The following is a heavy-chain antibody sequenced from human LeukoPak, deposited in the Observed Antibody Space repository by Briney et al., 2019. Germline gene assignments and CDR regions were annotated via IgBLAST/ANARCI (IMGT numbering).Heavy chain of an antibody. Sequence: ASVKVSCKTSGYIFIGYYMHWVRQAPGQGLEWMGWIDPKSGGTKYAQKFQGRVTMTRDMSINTAYMDLRRLKSDDTAVYYCVRDMDRGQWLVRPYNWGQGTLVTVSS. CDR3: VRDMDRGQWLVRPYN. CDR2: IDPKSGGT. D-gene: IGHD6-19*01. V-gene: IGHV1-2*02. J-gene: IGHJ4*02. CDR1: GYIFIGYY.